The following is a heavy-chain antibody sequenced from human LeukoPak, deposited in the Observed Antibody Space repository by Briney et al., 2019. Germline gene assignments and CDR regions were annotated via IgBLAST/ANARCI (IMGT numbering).Heavy chain of an antibody. J-gene: IGHJ4*02. V-gene: IGHV3-23*01. Sequence: GGSLRLSCAASGFTLSSYAMSWVRQAPGKGLEWVSAISSSAANTYYADSVKGRFTISRDNSKNTLYLQMNSLRAEDTAVYYCARIPHPLYYFDYWGQGTLVTVSS. CDR3: ARIPHPLYYFDY. CDR1: GFTLSSYA. CDR2: ISSSAANT.